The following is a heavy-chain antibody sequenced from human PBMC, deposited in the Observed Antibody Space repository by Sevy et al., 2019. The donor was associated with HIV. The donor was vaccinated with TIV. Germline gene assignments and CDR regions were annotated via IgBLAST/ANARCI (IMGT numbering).Heavy chain of an antibody. CDR1: GFTFSDHY. V-gene: IGHV3-72*01. CDR2: TRNKANSYTT. Sequence: GGSLRLSCAASGFTFSDHYMDWVRQAPGKGLEWVGRTRNKANSYTTEYAASVKGRFTISRDDSKNSLYLQMNSLKTEDTGVYYCARDRREGAFDIWGQGTMVTVSS. J-gene: IGHJ3*02. CDR3: ARDRREGAFDI.